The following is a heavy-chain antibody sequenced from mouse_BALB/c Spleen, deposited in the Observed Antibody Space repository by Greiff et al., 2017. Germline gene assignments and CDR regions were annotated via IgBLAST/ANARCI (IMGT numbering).Heavy chain of an antibody. CDR2: ISSGSSTI. D-gene: IGHD2-13*01. V-gene: IGHV5-17*02. CDR1: GFTFSSFG. J-gene: IGHJ2*01. Sequence: EVKLVESGGGLVQPGGSRKLSCAASGFTFSSFGMHWVRQAPEKGLEWVAYISSGSSTIYYADTVKGRFTISRDNPKNTLFLQMTSLRSEDTAMYYCARSLGTTNYFDYWGQGTTLTVSS. CDR3: ARSLGTTNYFDY.